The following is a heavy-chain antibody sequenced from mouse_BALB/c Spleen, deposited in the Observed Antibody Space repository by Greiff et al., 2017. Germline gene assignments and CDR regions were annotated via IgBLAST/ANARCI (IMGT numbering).Heavy chain of an antibody. CDR2: IWAGGST. J-gene: IGHJ2*01. V-gene: IGHV2-9*02. CDR1: GFSLTSYG. CDR3: ARGYYGSRYYFDY. Sequence: QVQLQQSGPGLVAPSQSLSITCTVSGFSLTSYGVHWVRQPPGKGLEWLGVIWAGGSTNYNSALMSRLSISKDNSKSQVFLKMNSLQTDDTAMYYCARGYYGSRYYFDYWGQGTTLTVSS. D-gene: IGHD1-1*01.